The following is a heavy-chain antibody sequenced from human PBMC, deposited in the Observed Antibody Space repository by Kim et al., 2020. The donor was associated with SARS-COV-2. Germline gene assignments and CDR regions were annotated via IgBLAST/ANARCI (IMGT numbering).Heavy chain of an antibody. CDR2: INHSGST. J-gene: IGHJ1*01. D-gene: IGHD4-17*01. Sequence: SETLSLTCAVYGGSFSGYYWSWIRQPPGKGLEWIGEINHSGSTNYNPSLKSRVTISVDTSKNQFSLKLSSVTAADTAVYYCARSSSGDYAHFQHWGQGTLVTVSS. CDR3: ARSSSGDYAHFQH. CDR1: GGSFSGYY. V-gene: IGHV4-34*01.